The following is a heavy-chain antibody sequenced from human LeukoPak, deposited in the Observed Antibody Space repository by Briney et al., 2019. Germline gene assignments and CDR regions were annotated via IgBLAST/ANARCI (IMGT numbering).Heavy chain of an antibody. D-gene: IGHD6-19*01. CDR1: GFTFSSYS. CDR2: ISSSSGYI. V-gene: IGHV3-21*01. J-gene: IGHJ4*02. CDR3: AREYTAVAGTYFDY. Sequence: GGSLRLSCAASGFTFSSYSMNWVRQAPGKGLEWVSSISSSSGYIYYADSVKGRFTISRDNAKNSLYLQMNSLRAEDTAVYYCAREYTAVAGTYFDYWGQGTLVTVSS.